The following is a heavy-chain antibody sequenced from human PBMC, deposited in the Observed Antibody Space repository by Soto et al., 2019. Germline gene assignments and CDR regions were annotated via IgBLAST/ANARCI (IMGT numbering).Heavy chain of an antibody. V-gene: IGHV3-23*01. CDR3: ATMLGIAAAGTN. Sequence: EVQLLESGGGLVQPGGSLRLSCAASGFTFSSYAMSWVRQAPGKGLEWVSAISGSGGSKYYADSVKGRFTISRDNSKNTLYLQMNSLRTEDTAVYYCATMLGIAAAGTNWGQGTLVTVSS. CDR1: GFTFSSYA. J-gene: IGHJ4*02. CDR2: ISGSGGSK. D-gene: IGHD6-13*01.